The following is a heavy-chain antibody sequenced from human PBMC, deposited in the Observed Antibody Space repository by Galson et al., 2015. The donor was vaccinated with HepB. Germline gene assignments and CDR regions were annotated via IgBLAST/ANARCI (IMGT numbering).Heavy chain of an antibody. D-gene: IGHD3-10*01. CDR1: GGSISSGSYY. CDR3: ARRQIGYSLRVRGYNWFDP. Sequence: TLSLTCTVSGGSISSGSYYWSWIRQPAGKGLEWIGRIYTSGGTNYNPSLKSRVTISVDTSKNQFSLKLSSVTAADTAVYYCARRQIGYSLRVRGYNWFDPWGQGTLVTVSS. V-gene: IGHV4-61*02. CDR2: IYTSGGT. J-gene: IGHJ5*02.